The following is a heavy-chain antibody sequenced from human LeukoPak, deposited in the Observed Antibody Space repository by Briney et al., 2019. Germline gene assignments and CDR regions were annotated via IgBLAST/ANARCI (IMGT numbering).Heavy chain of an antibody. CDR3: AKGYSSDWYYFDN. CDR1: GFTFSSYA. V-gene: IGHV3-23*01. CDR2: ISRGGGTT. J-gene: IGHJ4*02. D-gene: IGHD6-19*01. Sequence: PGGSLRLSCAASGFTFSSYAMTWVRQVPGKGLEWVSAISRGGGTTSHADSVKGRFTISRDNSKNTLYLQMNSLRPEDTAVYYCAKGYSSDWYYFDNWGQGTLVTVSS.